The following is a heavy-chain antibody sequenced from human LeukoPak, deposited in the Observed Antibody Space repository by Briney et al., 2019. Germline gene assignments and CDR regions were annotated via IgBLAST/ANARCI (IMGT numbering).Heavy chain of an antibody. CDR3: AKDRTLYSSSWYYFDY. CDR2: ISGSGGST. CDR1: GFTFSSYA. V-gene: IGHV3-23*01. J-gene: IGHJ4*02. D-gene: IGHD6-13*01. Sequence: GGSLRLSCAASGFTFSSYAMSWVRQAPGKGLEWVSAISGSGGSTYYADSVKGGFTISRDNSKNTLYLQMNSLRAEDTAVYYCAKDRTLYSSSWYYFDYWGQGTLVTVSS.